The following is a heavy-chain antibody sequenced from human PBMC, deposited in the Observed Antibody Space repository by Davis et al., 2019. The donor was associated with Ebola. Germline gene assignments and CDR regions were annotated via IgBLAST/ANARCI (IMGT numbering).Heavy chain of an antibody. D-gene: IGHD3-10*01. V-gene: IGHV1-69*04. Sequence: SVKVSCKASGGTFSSYAISWVRQAPGQGLEWMGRIVPILGIANYAQKFQGRVTITADKSTSTAYMELSSLRSEDTAVYYCARERAEYYYGSGSYYYYGMDVWGQGTTVTVSS. J-gene: IGHJ6*02. CDR1: GGTFSSYA. CDR3: ARERAEYYYGSGSYYYYGMDV. CDR2: IVPILGIA.